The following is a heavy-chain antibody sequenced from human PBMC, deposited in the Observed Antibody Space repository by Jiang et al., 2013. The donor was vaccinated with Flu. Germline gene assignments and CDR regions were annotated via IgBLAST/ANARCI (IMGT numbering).Heavy chain of an antibody. Sequence: GYNFPSYWIAWVRQDARKGLEWMGIINPADSDSRYSPPSKARSPSQPTSPSTRYLQWSSLKTSDTAMYYCARAWNSDYWGQGTLVTVSS. D-gene: IGHD1-7*01. V-gene: IGHV5-51*01. CDR3: ARAWNSDY. CDR2: INPADSDS. CDR1: GYNFPSYW. J-gene: IGHJ4*02.